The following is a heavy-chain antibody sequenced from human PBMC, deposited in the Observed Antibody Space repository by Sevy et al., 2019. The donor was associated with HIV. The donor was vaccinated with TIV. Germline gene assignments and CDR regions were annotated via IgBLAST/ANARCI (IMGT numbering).Heavy chain of an antibody. CDR2: ISSSSSYI. CDR3: AGTGSYGFLEWLVSSYYFDY. V-gene: IGHV3-21*01. CDR1: GFTFSSYS. Sequence: GGSLRLSCAASGFTFSSYSMNWVRQAPGKGLEWVSSISSSSSYIYYADSVKGRFTISRDNAKNSLYLQMNSLRAEDTAVYYCAGTGSYGFLEWLVSSYYFDYWGQGTLVTVSS. D-gene: IGHD3-3*01. J-gene: IGHJ4*02.